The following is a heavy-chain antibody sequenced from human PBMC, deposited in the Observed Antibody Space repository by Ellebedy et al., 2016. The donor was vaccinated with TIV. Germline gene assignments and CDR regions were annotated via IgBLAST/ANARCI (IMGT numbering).Heavy chain of an antibody. CDR3: ARNPPYCSSTSCYLFGGPRWFDP. CDR1: GYTFTSYG. V-gene: IGHV1-18*04. CDR2: ISAYNGNT. J-gene: IGHJ5*02. D-gene: IGHD2-2*01. Sequence: ASVKVSXXASGYTFTSYGISWVRQAPGQGLEWMGWISAYNGNTNYAQKLQGRVTMTTDTSTSTAYMELRSLRSDDTAVYYCARNPPYCSSTSCYLFGGPRWFDPWGQGTLVTVSS.